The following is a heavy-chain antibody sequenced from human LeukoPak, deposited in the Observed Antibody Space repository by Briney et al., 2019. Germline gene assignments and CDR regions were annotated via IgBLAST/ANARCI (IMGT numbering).Heavy chain of an antibody. J-gene: IGHJ4*02. Sequence: TSETLSLTCAVYGGSFSGYYWSWIRQPPGKGLEWIGEINHSGSTNYNPSLKSRVTISVDTSKNQFSLKLSSVTAADTAVYYCARGPTSSYYDSSGYYYVYWGQGTLVTVSS. V-gene: IGHV4-34*01. D-gene: IGHD3-22*01. CDR2: INHSGST. CDR1: GGSFSGYY. CDR3: ARGPTSSYYDSSGYYYVY.